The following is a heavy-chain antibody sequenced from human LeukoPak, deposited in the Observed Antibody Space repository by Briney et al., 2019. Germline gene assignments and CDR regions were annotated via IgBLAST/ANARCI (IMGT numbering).Heavy chain of an antibody. CDR1: GGSISSGGYY. Sequence: SETLSLTCTVSGGSISSGGYYWSWIRQPPGKGLEWIGYIYHSGSTYYNPSLKSRVTISVDTSKNQFSLKLSSVTAADTAVYYYAREGRYDSSGYLFWGQGTLVTVSS. V-gene: IGHV4-30-2*05. D-gene: IGHD3-22*01. CDR2: IYHSGST. CDR3: AREGRYDSSGYLF. J-gene: IGHJ4*02.